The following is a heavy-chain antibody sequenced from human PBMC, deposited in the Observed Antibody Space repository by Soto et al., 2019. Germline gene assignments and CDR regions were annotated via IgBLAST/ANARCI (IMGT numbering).Heavy chain of an antibody. D-gene: IGHD5-12*01. J-gene: IGHJ6*02. CDR1: GGTFSSYA. Sequence: QVQLVQSGAEVKKPGSSVKVSCKASGGTFSSYAISWVRQAPGQGLEWMGGIIPIFGTANYAQKFQGRVTITADESTSTAYMELSSLRSEDTAVYYCASFIVATPDYYSGMDVWGQGTTVTVSS. CDR2: IIPIFGTA. V-gene: IGHV1-69*01. CDR3: ASFIVATPDYYSGMDV.